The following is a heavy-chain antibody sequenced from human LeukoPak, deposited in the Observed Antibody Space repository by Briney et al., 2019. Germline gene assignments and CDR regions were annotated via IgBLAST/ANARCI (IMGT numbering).Heavy chain of an antibody. Sequence: PGGSLRLSCAASGFTFDDYTMHWVRQAPGKGLEWVSLISWDGGSTYYADSVKGRFTISRDNSKNSLYLQMNSLRTEDTALYYCAKDMAPYGSGDNNWFDPWGQGTLVTVSS. CDR3: AKDMAPYGSGDNNWFDP. V-gene: IGHV3-43*01. D-gene: IGHD3-10*01. J-gene: IGHJ5*02. CDR2: ISWDGGST. CDR1: GFTFDDYT.